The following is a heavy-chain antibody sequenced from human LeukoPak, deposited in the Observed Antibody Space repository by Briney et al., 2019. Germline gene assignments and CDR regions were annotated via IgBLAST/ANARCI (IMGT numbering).Heavy chain of an antibody. J-gene: IGHJ5*02. V-gene: IGHV4-39*07. Sequence: SETLSLTCTVSGGSISSSSYYWGWIRQPPGKGLEWIGSIYYSGSTYYNPSLKSRVTISVDTSKNQFSLKLTSVIAADTAIYYCARERALHCTSGTCYSGYFDPWGQGILVTVSS. D-gene: IGHD2-21*02. CDR3: ARERALHCTSGTCYSGYFDP. CDR2: IYYSGST. CDR1: GGSISSSSYY.